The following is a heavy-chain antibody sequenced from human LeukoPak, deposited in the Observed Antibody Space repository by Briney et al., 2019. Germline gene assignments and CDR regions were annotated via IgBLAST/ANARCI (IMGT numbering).Heavy chain of an antibody. CDR3: AKDLGGRPAGWQDYYYAMDV. D-gene: IGHD3-3*01. J-gene: IGHJ6*02. V-gene: IGHV3-48*01. CDR1: GFTFSSYS. CDR2: ISSSSSTI. Sequence: GGSLRLSCAASGFTFSSYSMNWVRQAPGNGLEWVSYISSSSSTIYYADSVKGRFTISRDNAKNSLYLQMNSLRAEDTAVYYCAKDLGGRPAGWQDYYYAMDVWGQGTTVTVSS.